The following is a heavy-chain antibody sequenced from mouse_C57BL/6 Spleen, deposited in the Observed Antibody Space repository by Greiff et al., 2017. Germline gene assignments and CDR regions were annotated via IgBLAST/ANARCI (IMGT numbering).Heavy chain of an antibody. V-gene: IGHV1-63*01. CDR1: RYTFTNYW. CDR2: IYPGGGYT. J-gene: IGHJ1*03. D-gene: IGHD1-1*01. Sequence: VQLQQSGAELVRPGTSVKMSCKASRYTFTNYWIGWAKQRPGHGLEWIGDIYPGGGYTNYNEKFKGKATLTADKSSSTAYMQFSSLTSEDSAIYYCARSGTTVVASGGFDVWGTGTTVTVSS. CDR3: ARSGTTVVASGGFDV.